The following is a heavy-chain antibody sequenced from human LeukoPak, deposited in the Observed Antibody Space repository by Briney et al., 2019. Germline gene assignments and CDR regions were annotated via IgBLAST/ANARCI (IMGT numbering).Heavy chain of an antibody. CDR1: GFTFSSYA. D-gene: IGHD4-11*01. CDR3: ARDTPDDYRVAFDI. Sequence: GGSLRLSCAASGFTFSSYAMSWVRQAPGKGLEWVSVIYSGGSTYYADSVKGRFTISRDNSKNTLYLQMNSLRAEDTAVYYCARDTPDDYRVAFDIWGQGTMVTVSS. CDR2: IYSGGST. J-gene: IGHJ3*02. V-gene: IGHV3-66*01.